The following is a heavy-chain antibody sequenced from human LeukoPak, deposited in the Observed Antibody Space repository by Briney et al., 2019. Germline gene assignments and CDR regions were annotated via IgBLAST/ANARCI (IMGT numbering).Heavy chain of an antibody. V-gene: IGHV3-23*01. CDR2: VSGSGGAT. J-gene: IGHJ6*03. CDR1: GFTFNNYA. CDR3: AKNRGGTYKYYMDV. Sequence: GGSLRLSCAASGFTFNNYAMSWVRQAPGMGLEWLSYVSGSGGATYYAASVKGRFTISRDNSKNTVFLQMGSLRAEDTAVYYCAKNRGGTYKYYMDVWGNGTTVTVSS. D-gene: IGHD1-1*01.